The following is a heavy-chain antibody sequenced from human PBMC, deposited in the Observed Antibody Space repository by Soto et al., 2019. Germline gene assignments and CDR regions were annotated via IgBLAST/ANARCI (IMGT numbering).Heavy chain of an antibody. Sequence: QVQLVESGGGVVQPGGSLRLSFAPSGFTFSYYGFNWVRQAPGKGLEWVAVMHTGGNEKYYVDSVKGRFTVSRDDSRNMVYLEMSGLRAEDTAEYFCARDADTTGHYSHFDLWGRGALVAVS. CDR2: MHTGGNEK. CDR1: GFTFSYYG. CDR3: ARDADTTGHYSHFDL. J-gene: IGHJ4*02. V-gene: IGHV3-33*08. D-gene: IGHD3-9*01.